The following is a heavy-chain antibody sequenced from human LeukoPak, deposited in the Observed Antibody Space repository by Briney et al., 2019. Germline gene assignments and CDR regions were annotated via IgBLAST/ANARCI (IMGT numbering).Heavy chain of an antibody. Sequence: ASVKVSFKSSVYTFTIYGITWVRDAPGQGLEWMGWISSYNGNTTYAPQLQGRVTVTTDTSTSTAYMELRSLKSADTAVYYCARAPRDKAAAWYGRLWGQGTLVIVSS. V-gene: IGHV1-18*01. D-gene: IGHD6-13*01. CDR2: ISSYNGNT. J-gene: IGHJ4*02. CDR1: VYTFTIYG. CDR3: ARAPRDKAAAWYGRL.